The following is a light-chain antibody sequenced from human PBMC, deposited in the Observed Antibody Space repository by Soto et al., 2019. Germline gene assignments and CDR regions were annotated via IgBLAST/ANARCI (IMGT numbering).Light chain of an antibody. Sequence: EIVLTQSPATLSLSPGERATLSCRASQSVSSYLAWYQQKPGQAPRLLIYDASNRATGIPARFSGSGSGTDCTLTISSLEPEDFAVYYWQQRSNWPRGTFGQGTKLEIK. CDR1: QSVSSY. CDR2: DAS. CDR3: QQRSNWPRGT. J-gene: IGKJ2*01. V-gene: IGKV3-11*01.